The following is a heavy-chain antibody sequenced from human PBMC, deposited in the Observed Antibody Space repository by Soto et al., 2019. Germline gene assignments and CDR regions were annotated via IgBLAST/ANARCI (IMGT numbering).Heavy chain of an antibody. CDR2: IIPIFGTA. D-gene: IGHD6-13*01. CDR3: ARDLAAAGTDYYGMDV. Sequence: EASVKVSCKASGGTFSSYAISWVRPAPGQGLEWMGGIIPIFGTANYAQKFQGRVTITADESTSTAYMELSSLRSEDTAVYYCARDLAAAGTDYYGMDVWGQGTTVTVSS. J-gene: IGHJ6*02. V-gene: IGHV1-69*13. CDR1: GGTFSSYA.